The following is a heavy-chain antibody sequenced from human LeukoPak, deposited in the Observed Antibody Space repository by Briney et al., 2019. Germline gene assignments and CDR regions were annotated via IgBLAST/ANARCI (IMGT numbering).Heavy chain of an antibody. Sequence: GASVKVSCKASGYTFTSYGISWVRQAPGQGLEWMGRIIPIFGTANYAQKFQGRVTITTDESTSTAYMELSSLRSEDTAVYYCARDYYDSSGSDWGQGTLVTVSS. CDR2: IIPIFGTA. CDR3: ARDYYDSSGSD. CDR1: GYTFTSYG. V-gene: IGHV1-69*05. D-gene: IGHD3-22*01. J-gene: IGHJ1*01.